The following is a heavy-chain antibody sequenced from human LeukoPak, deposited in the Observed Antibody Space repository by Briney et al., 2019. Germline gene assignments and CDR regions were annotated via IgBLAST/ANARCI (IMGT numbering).Heavy chain of an antibody. CDR2: ISAGGGST. D-gene: IGHD2-2*01. V-gene: IGHV3-23*01. CDR1: GFTFNNAW. Sequence: GGSLRLSCAASGFTFNNAWMSWVRQAPGKGLEWVSAISAGGGSTYYADSVKGRFTISRDNSKNTLYLQMNSLRAEDTALYFCAKVYCSSSGCYRIDYWGQGTLVTVSS. J-gene: IGHJ4*02. CDR3: AKVYCSSSGCYRIDY.